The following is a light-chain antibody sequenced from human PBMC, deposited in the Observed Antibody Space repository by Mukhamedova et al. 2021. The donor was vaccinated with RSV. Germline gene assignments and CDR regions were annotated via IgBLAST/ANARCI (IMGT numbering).Light chain of an antibody. J-gene: IGLJ1*01. CDR3: AAWDDSLTGFYV. Sequence: TISCSGSSSNIGRNTVNWYQQFPGAAPKLLIFSNDQRPSGVPDRFSGSKSGTSGFLAISGLQSEDEAEYYCAAWDDSLTGFYVFG. CDR2: SND. CDR1: SSNIGRNT. V-gene: IGLV1-44*01.